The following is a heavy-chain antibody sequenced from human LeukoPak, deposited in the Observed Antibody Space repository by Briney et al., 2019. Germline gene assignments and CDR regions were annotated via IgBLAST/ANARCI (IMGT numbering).Heavy chain of an antibody. CDR3: ARDNAAAAINNWFDP. J-gene: IGHJ5*02. V-gene: IGHV3-7*01. CDR2: IKQDGSEK. D-gene: IGHD6-13*01. CDR1: GFTFSSYW. Sequence: PGGSLRLSCAASGFTFSSYWMSWVRQAPGKGLEWVANIKQDGSEKYYVDSVKGRFTISRDNAKNSLYLQMNSLRAGDTAVYYCARDNAAAAINNWFDPWGQGTLVTVSS.